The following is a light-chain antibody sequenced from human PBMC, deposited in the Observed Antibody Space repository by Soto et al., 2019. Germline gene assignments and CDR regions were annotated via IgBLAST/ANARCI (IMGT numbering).Light chain of an antibody. Sequence: EIVLTQSPGTLSLSPGERATLSCRASQSVSSSYLAWYQQKLGQAPRLLIYGASSRATGIPDRFSGSGSGTDFTLTISRLEPEDFATYYCQQSYSTPRTFGQGTKVEIK. CDR3: QQSYSTPRT. CDR2: GAS. V-gene: IGKV3-20*01. CDR1: QSVSSSY. J-gene: IGKJ1*01.